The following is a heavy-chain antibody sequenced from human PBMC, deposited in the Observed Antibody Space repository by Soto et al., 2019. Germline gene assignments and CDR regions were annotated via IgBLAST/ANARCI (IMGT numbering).Heavy chain of an antibody. Sequence: QVQLVQSGAEVKKPGASVKVSCKASGYTFTSYYMHWVRQAPGQGLEWMVIINPSGGSTSYAQKFQGRVTMTRDTSTSTVYMELSSLRSEDTAVYYCARGYDFWTGYYYMDVWGKGTTVTVSS. V-gene: IGHV1-46*03. CDR2: INPSGGST. CDR1: GYTFTSYY. D-gene: IGHD3-3*01. CDR3: ARGYDFWTGYYYMDV. J-gene: IGHJ6*03.